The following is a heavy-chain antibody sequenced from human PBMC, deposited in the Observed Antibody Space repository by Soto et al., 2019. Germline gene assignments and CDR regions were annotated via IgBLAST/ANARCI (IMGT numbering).Heavy chain of an antibody. J-gene: IGHJ4*02. V-gene: IGHV3-23*01. D-gene: IGHD2-8*01. Sequence: GRSMRLSCLAYGFTRRNNVLSWVYQDPGKGLDWVSGITGSGRDTYYADSVKGRFTISRDNSKNMVFLQMNSLRAEDTALYYCAKNGLDNSPSAIDSWGPGTLVTVSS. CDR3: AKNGLDNSPSAIDS. CDR1: GFTRRNNV. CDR2: ITGSGRDT.